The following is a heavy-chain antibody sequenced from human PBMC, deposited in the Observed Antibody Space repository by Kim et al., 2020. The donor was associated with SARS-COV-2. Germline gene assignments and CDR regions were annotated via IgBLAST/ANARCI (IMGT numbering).Heavy chain of an antibody. Sequence: SETLSLTCTVSGGSVSSGSYYWSWIRQPPGKGLEWIGYIYYSGSTNYNPSLKSRVTISVDTSKNQFSLKLSSVTAAATAVYYCARGNGYGYPTFHYWGQG. CDR2: IYYSGST. CDR3: ARGNGYGYPTFHY. V-gene: IGHV4-61*01. J-gene: IGHJ4*02. D-gene: IGHD5-18*01. CDR1: GGSVSSGSYY.